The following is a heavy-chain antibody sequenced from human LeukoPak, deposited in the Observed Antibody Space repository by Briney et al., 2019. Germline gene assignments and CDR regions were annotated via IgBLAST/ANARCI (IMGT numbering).Heavy chain of an antibody. J-gene: IGHJ4*01. CDR3: AKGNYSSGWSYFDY. Sequence: GGSLRLSCAASGFTFSNSAMSWVRQAPGKGLEWVSTLSGSGITTYYADSVKGRFTISRDNSKNTLYLQMNSLRAEDTAVYYCAKGNYSSGWSYFDYWGHGTLVTVSS. CDR2: LSGSGITT. CDR1: GFTFSNSA. D-gene: IGHD6-19*01. V-gene: IGHV3-23*01.